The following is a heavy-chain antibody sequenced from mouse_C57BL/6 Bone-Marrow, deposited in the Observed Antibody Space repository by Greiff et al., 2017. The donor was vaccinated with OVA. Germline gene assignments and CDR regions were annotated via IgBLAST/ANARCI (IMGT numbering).Heavy chain of an antibody. CDR3: TRDRGTTVPFAY. J-gene: IGHJ3*01. D-gene: IGHD1-1*01. CDR1: GFTFSSYA. Sequence: EVQRVESGEGLVKPGGSLKLSCAASGFTFSSYAMSWVRQTPEKRLEWVAYISSGGDYIYYADTVKGRFTISRDNARNTLYLQMSSLKSEDTAMYYCTRDRGTTVPFAYWGQGTLVTVSA. V-gene: IGHV5-9-1*02. CDR2: ISSGGDYI.